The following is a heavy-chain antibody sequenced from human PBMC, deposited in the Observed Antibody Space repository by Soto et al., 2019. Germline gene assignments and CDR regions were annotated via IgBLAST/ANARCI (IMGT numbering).Heavy chain of an antibody. Sequence: ASVKVSCKVSGYTLTELSMHWVRQAPGQGLEWMGCIDPEDGETIYAQKLQGRVTMTTDTSTSTAYMELSSLRSEDTAVYYCARGVAGHLDYWGQGTLVTVSS. CDR1: GYTLTELS. D-gene: IGHD6-19*01. CDR3: ARGVAGHLDY. CDR2: IDPEDGET. J-gene: IGHJ4*02. V-gene: IGHV1-24*01.